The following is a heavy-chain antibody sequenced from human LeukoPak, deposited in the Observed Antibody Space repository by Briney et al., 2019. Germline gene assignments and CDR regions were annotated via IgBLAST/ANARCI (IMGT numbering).Heavy chain of an antibody. CDR3: ARDQAGGVVVPAAYDY. D-gene: IGHD2-2*01. J-gene: IGHJ4*02. CDR2: ISSSSSYT. V-gene: IGHV3-11*05. CDR1: GFTFSDYY. Sequence: GGSLRLSCAASGFTFSDYYMSWIRQAPGKGLEWVSYISSSSSYTNYPSPVKGGITTSRNNAKNSLFLQMNSSTAEDTAVYYCARDQAGGVVVPAAYDYWGQGTLVTVSS.